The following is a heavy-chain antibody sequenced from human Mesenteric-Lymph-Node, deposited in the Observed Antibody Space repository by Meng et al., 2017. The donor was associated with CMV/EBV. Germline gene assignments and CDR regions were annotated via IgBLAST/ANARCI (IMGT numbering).Heavy chain of an antibody. V-gene: IGHV3-23*01. Sequence: GESLKISCAASGFTFRNAVMNWVRQSPVRGLEWVAEISESGETTNYADSVKGRFIISRDNFESTLYLQMTSLRVDDTAAYYCVRLSDAWGRGTLVTVSS. D-gene: IGHD2/OR15-2a*01. CDR3: VRLSDA. CDR1: GFTFRNAV. CDR2: ISESGETT. J-gene: IGHJ5*02.